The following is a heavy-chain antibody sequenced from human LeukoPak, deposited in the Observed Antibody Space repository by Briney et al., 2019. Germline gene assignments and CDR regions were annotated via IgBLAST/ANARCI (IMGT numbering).Heavy chain of an antibody. J-gene: IGHJ4*02. Sequence: SETLSLTCTVSGGSISSYYWSWIRQPPGKGLECIGYIYYSGSTNYNPSLKSRVTISVDTSRNQFSLKLTSVTAADTAVYYCAKVSDRDSSGYYWGFEYWGQGTLVTVSS. CDR3: AKVSDRDSSGYYWGFEY. V-gene: IGHV4-59*08. CDR1: GGSISSYY. D-gene: IGHD3-22*01. CDR2: IYYSGST.